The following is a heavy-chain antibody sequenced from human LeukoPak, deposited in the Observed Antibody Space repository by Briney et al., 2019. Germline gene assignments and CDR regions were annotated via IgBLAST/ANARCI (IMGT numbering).Heavy chain of an antibody. V-gene: IGHV1-8*01. Sequence: ASVKVSCKASRYTFTSYDINWVRQATGQGLEWMGWMNPNSGNTGYAQKFQGRVTMTRNTSISTAYMELSSLRSEDTAVYYCARGQYSSSWTFYFDYWGQGTLVTVSS. J-gene: IGHJ4*02. D-gene: IGHD6-13*01. CDR3: ARGQYSSSWTFYFDY. CDR1: RYTFTSYD. CDR2: MNPNSGNT.